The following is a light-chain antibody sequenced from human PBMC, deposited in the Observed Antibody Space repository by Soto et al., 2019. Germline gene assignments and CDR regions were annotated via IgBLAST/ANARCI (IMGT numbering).Light chain of an antibody. J-gene: IGKJ2*01. CDR1: QSISSW. Sequence: DIQMTQSPSSVSASVGDRVTITCRASQSISSWLAWYQQKPGRAPKLLIYAASSLQTGVPSRFSGSGSGTEFTHTISSLQPEDFASYYCQQANSFPYTFGQGTKLEIK. CDR2: AAS. V-gene: IGKV1-12*01. CDR3: QQANSFPYT.